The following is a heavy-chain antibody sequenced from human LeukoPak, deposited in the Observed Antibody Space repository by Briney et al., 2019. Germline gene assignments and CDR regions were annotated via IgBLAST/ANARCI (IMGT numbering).Heavy chain of an antibody. D-gene: IGHD1-26*01. J-gene: IGHJ3*02. CDR2: IYPGDSDT. CDR1: GYNFTSYW. Sequence: GESLEISCQGSGYNFTSYWIGWGRQLPGKGLEWMGIIYPGDSDTIYSPSFQGQVTISADKSTSTANLQWSSLKASDTAMYYCARSGGNYYSIWGQGTMVTVSS. CDR3: ARSGGNYYSI. V-gene: IGHV5-51*01.